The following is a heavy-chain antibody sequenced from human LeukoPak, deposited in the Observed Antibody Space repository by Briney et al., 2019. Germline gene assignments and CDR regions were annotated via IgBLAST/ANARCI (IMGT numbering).Heavy chain of an antibody. CDR3: AAWEDYYDSSGQFDY. CDR2: IVVGSGNT. V-gene: IGHV1-58*01. J-gene: IGHJ4*02. D-gene: IGHD3-22*01. Sequence: SVKVSCKASGSTFTSSAVQWVRQARGQRLEWIGWIVVGSGNTNYAQKFQERVTITRDMSTSTAYMELSSLRSEDTAVYYCAAWEDYYDSSGQFDYWGQGTLVTVSS. CDR1: GSTFTSSA.